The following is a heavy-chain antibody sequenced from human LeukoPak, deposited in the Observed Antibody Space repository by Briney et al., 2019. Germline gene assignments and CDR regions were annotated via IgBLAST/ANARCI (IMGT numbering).Heavy chain of an antibody. CDR2: IIPIFGTV. V-gene: IGHV1-69*06. J-gene: IGHJ6*03. Sequence: SVKVSCKASGYTFTSYGISWVRQAPGQGLEWMGGIIPIFGTVNYAQKFQGRVTITADKSSTTVYMELSSLRSEDTAVYYCASPPVPQAAAITPGYFYYYMDVWGKGTTVTVSS. D-gene: IGHD6-13*01. CDR1: GYTFTSYG. CDR3: ASPPVPQAAAITPGYFYYYMDV.